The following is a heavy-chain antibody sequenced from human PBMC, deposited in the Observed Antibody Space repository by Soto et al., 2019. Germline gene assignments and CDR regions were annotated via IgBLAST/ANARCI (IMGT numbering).Heavy chain of an antibody. CDR1: GYTFTSYG. Sequence: ASVKVSCKASGYTFTSYGISWVRQAPGQGLEWMGWISAYNGNTNYAQKLQGRVTMTTDASTSTAYMELRSLRSDDTAVYYCARQPMRLSIFGKLAFDIWGQGTMVTVSS. V-gene: IGHV1-18*01. CDR2: ISAYNGNT. CDR3: ARQPMRLSIFGKLAFDI. J-gene: IGHJ3*02. D-gene: IGHD3-10*01.